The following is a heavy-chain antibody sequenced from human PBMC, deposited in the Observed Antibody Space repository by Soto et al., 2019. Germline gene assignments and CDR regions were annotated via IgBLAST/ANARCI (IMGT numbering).Heavy chain of an antibody. D-gene: IGHD3-10*01. CDR2: INRSGST. V-gene: IGHV4-34*01. J-gene: IGHJ6*04. CDR3: GAFGASDYYYGLDV. Sequence: SETLSLTCAVYGGSFSGYNWSWIRRSPGKGLEWIGEINRSGSTNYNPSLKSRVTISVDTSKNQFSLKLSSVTATDTAVYYWGAFGASDYYYGLDVWGKGTRVTVSS. CDR1: GGSFSGYN.